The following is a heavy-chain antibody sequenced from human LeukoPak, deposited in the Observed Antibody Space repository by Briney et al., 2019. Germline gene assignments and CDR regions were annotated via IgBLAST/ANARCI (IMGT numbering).Heavy chain of an antibody. CDR3: AKDRRYYDSSGYPDY. Sequence: GGSLRLSCAASGLTFSSYGVHWVRQAPGKGLGWVAVIAYDGSNKYYADSVKGRFTISRDNSKNTLYLQMNSLRAEDTAVYYCAKDRRYYDSSGYPDYWGQGTLVTVSS. CDR1: GLTFSSYG. CDR2: IAYDGSNK. D-gene: IGHD3-22*01. J-gene: IGHJ4*02. V-gene: IGHV3-30*18.